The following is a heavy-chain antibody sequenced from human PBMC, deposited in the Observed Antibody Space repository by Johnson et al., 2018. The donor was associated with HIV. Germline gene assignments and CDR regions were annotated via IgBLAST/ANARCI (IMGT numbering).Heavy chain of an antibody. D-gene: IGHD2-2*01. CDR3: ARPDRVNSIVVVPASSVLELGDNVRGLLGLRWAM. J-gene: IGHJ1*01. Sequence: MQLVESGGGLVQPGGSLRLSCAASGFNFSTHAMSWVRQAPGKGLEWVSGISGSGGSIGYADSVKGRFTISRDNSKNTLYLQMNSLRAEDTAVYYCARPDRVNSIVVVPASSVLELGDNVRGLLGLRWAMWG. CDR1: GFNFSTHA. V-gene: IGHV3-23*04. CDR2: ISGSGGSI.